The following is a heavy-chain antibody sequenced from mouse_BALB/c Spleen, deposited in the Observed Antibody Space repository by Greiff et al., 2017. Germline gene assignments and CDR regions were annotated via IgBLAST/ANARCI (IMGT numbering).Heavy chain of an antibody. CDR2: IWAGGST. CDR1: GFSLTSYG. CDR3: ARDKGYGNYVGGAMDY. D-gene: IGHD2-10*02. V-gene: IGHV2-9*02. Sequence: VKLVESGPGLVAPSQSLSITCTVSGFSLTSYGVHWVRQPPGKGLEWLGVIWAGGSTNYNSALMSRLSISKDNSKSQVFLKMNSLQTDDTAMYYCARDKGYGNYVGGAMDYWGQGTSVTVSS. J-gene: IGHJ4*01.